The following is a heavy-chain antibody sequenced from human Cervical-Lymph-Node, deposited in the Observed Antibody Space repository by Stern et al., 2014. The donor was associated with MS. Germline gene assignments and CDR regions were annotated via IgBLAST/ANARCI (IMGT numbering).Heavy chain of an antibody. CDR3: ARANFPPFGSRQPLN. D-gene: IGHD3-10*01. V-gene: IGHV4-4*02. J-gene: IGHJ4*02. Sequence: LQLQESGPGLVKPSGTLSLTCAVSGGSIRSSNWWSWVRQPPGKGLEGIGEIFHSGSTNYNPSLKSRVTISVDKSKNQFSLKLSSVTAADTAVYYCARANFPPFGSRQPLNWGQGTLVTVSS. CDR2: IFHSGST. CDR1: GGSIRSSNW.